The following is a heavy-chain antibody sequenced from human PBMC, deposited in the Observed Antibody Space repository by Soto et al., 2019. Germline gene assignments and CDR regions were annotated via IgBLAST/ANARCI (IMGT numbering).Heavy chain of an antibody. CDR2: IKSKSAGGTT. CDR3: ARGHRSSGKIYDS. Sequence: EVQLVESGGGLVKPGVSVRLSCAASGFTFSNAWMSWVRQAPGKGLEWVGRIKSKSAGGTTAYDAPVKDRFNISRAGSKNKLYLQMHRMKIVDTAVYYGARGHRSSGKIYDSWGQATLVTVSS. V-gene: IGHV3-15*01. CDR1: GFTFSNAW. J-gene: IGHJ4*02. D-gene: IGHD3-22*01.